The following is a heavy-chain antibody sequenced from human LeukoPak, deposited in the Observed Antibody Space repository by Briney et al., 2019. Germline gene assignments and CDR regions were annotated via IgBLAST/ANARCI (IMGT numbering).Heavy chain of an antibody. J-gene: IGHJ4*02. D-gene: IGHD2-21*01. CDR3: AREEYGGYFDY. Sequence: ASVKVSCKASGYTFTNYYMHWVRQAPGQGLKWMGLINPTGTGTNYAQKFRGRVTMTRDTSTTTVYMELSSLTSEDTAVYYCAREEYGGYFDYWGQGTLVTVSS. V-gene: IGHV1-46*01. CDR1: GYTFTNYY. CDR2: INPTGTGT.